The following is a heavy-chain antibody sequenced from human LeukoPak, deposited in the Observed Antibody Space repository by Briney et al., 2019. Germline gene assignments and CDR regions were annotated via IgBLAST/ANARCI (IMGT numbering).Heavy chain of an antibody. V-gene: IGHV4-59*01. CDR1: GGSISSYY. D-gene: IGHD2-15*01. J-gene: IGHJ4*02. Sequence: PSETLSLTCTVSGGSISSYYWSWIRRPPGKGLEWIGYIYYSGSTNYNPSLKSRVTISVDTSKNQFSLKLSSVTAADTAVYYCARARRTVAALIDYWGQGTLVTVSS. CDR3: ARARRTVAALIDY. CDR2: IYYSGST.